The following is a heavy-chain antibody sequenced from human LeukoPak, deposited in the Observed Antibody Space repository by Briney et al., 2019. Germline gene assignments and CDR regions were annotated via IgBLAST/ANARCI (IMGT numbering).Heavy chain of an antibody. J-gene: IGHJ4*02. CDR2: INPSGGST. Sequence: ASVKVSCKASGYTFTSYYMHWVRQAPGQGLEWMGIINPSGGSTSYAQKFQGRVTMTRDTSTSTVYMELSSLRSEDTAVYYCARGPPITIFGVVITRYFDYWGQGTLVTVSS. CDR1: GYTFTSYY. CDR3: ARGPPITIFGVVITRYFDY. D-gene: IGHD3-3*01. V-gene: IGHV1-46*01.